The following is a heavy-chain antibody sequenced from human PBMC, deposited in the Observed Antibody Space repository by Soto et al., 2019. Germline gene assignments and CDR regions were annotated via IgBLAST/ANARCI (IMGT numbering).Heavy chain of an antibody. CDR2: MNPNSGNT. J-gene: IGHJ5*02. CDR3: ARAYPTFYDSSGYYYGGQLNLFDP. D-gene: IGHD3-22*01. V-gene: IGHV1-8*01. Sequence: GASVKVSCKASGYTFTSYDINWVRQATGQGLEWMGWMNPNSGNTGYAQKFQGRVTMTRNTSISTAYMELSSLRSEDTAVYYCARAYPTFYDSSGYYYGGQLNLFDPWGQGTLVTVSS. CDR1: GYTFTSYD.